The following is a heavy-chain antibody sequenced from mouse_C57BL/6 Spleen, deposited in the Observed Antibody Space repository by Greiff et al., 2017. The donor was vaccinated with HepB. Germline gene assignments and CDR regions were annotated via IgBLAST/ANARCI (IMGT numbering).Heavy chain of an antibody. Sequence: VQLQQSGAELVKPGASVKLSCKASGYTFTSYWMQWVKQRPGQGLEWIGEIDPSDSYTNYNQKFKGKATLTVDTSSSTAYMQLSSLTSEDSAVYYCARPLSTTGFAYWGQRTLVTVSA. V-gene: IGHV1-50*01. CDR3: ARPLSTTGFAY. CDR2: IDPSDSYT. CDR1: GYTFTSYW. D-gene: IGHD1-2*01. J-gene: IGHJ3*01.